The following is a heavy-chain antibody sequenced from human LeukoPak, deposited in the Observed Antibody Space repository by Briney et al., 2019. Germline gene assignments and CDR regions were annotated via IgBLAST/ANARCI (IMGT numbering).Heavy chain of an antibody. CDR3: ARVQSLHYDY. D-gene: IGHD4-11*01. Sequence: PSETLSLTCAVYGGSFSGYYWSWIRQPPGKGLEWIGEINHSGSTNYNPSLKSRVTISVDTSKNQFSLKLSSVTAADTAVYYCARVQSLHYDYWGQGTLVTVSS. J-gene: IGHJ4*02. CDR2: INHSGST. CDR1: GGSFSGYY. V-gene: IGHV4-34*01.